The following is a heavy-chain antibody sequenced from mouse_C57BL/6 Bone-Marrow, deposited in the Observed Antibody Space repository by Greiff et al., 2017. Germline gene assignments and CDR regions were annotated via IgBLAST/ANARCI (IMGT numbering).Heavy chain of an antibody. J-gene: IGHJ2*01. CDR1: GYTFTNYW. CDR3: ARSPDYYGSSSFDY. Sequence: VQLQQSGAELVRPGTSVKMSCKASGYTFTNYWIGWAKQRPGHGLEWIGDIYPGGGYTNYNEKFKGKATLTADKSSSTAYMQFSSLTSEDSAIYYCARSPDYYGSSSFDYWGQGTTLTVSS. V-gene: IGHV1-63*01. CDR2: IYPGGGYT. D-gene: IGHD1-1*01.